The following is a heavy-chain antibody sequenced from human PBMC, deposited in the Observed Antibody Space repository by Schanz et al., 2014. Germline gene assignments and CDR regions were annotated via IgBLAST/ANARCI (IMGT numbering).Heavy chain of an antibody. CDR2: INPSGGST. J-gene: IGHJ4*02. CDR3: ARDRLECGAECYSVEVFEI. CDR1: GYTFTTYY. Sequence: QVQLVQSGPEVKKPGSSVKVSCKASGYTFTTYYMLWVRQAPGQGLEWMGIINPSGGSTRYGQKLQGRVTMTADTSTSTAYMELSSLRSEDTAVYYCARDRLECGAECYSVEVFEIWGQGTLVTVSS. D-gene: IGHD2-21*01. V-gene: IGHV1-46*01.